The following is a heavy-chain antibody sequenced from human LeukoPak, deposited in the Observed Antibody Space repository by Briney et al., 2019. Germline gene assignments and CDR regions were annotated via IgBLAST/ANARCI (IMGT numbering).Heavy chain of an antibody. V-gene: IGHV1-2*06. Sequence: ASVKVSCKAFGYTFTGYYMHWVRQAPGQGLEWMGRINPNSGGTNYAQKFQGRVTMTRDTSISTAYMELSRLRSDDTAVYYCARVDTAMVGTNWFDPWGQGTLVTVSS. D-gene: IGHD5-18*01. CDR2: INPNSGGT. CDR3: ARVDTAMVGTNWFDP. J-gene: IGHJ5*02. CDR1: GYTFTGYY.